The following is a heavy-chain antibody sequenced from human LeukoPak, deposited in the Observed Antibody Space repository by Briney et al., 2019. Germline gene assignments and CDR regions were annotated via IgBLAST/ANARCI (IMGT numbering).Heavy chain of an antibody. D-gene: IGHD4-23*01. CDR1: GFTFSNAW. V-gene: IGHV3-15*01. Sequence: GGSLRLSCAASGFTFSNAWMSWVRQAPGKGLEWVGRIKSKTDDGTIDYAAPVKGRFTISRDDSKNTLYLQMNSLKTEDTAVYYCTTDQLPYDGGFDYWGQGTLVTVSS. CDR2: IKSKTDDGTI. CDR3: TTDQLPYDGGFDY. J-gene: IGHJ4*02.